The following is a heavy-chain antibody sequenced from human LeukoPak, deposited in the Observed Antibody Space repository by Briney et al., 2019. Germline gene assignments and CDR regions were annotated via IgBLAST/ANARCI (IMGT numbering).Heavy chain of an antibody. CDR1: GGSFSGYY. J-gene: IGHJ2*01. Sequence: PSETLSLTCAVYGGSFSGYYWSWIRQPPGKGLEWIGEINHSGSTNYNPSLKSRVTISVDTSKNQFSLKLSSVTAADTAVYYCARRGRLRYLDWSYWYFDLWGRGTLVTVSS. D-gene: IGHD3-9*01. CDR2: INHSGST. CDR3: ARRGRLRYLDWSYWYFDL. V-gene: IGHV4-34*01.